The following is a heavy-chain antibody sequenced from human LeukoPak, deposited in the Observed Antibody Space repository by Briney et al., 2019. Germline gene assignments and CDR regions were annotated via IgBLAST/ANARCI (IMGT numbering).Heavy chain of an antibody. CDR2: IWYDGSNK. D-gene: IGHD4-17*01. Sequence: GGSLRLSCAASGFTFSSYGMHWVRQAPGKGLEWVAVIWYDGSNKYYADSVKGRFTISRDNSKNTLYLQMNSLRAEDTAVYYCAKDPYGDYGFFDHWGQGTLVTVSP. V-gene: IGHV3-33*06. J-gene: IGHJ4*02. CDR1: GFTFSSYG. CDR3: AKDPYGDYGFFDH.